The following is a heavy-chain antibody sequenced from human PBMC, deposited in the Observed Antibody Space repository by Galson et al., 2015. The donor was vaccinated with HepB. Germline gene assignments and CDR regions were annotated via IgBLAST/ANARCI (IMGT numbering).Heavy chain of an antibody. CDR1: GYTFTSYY. Sequence: SVKVSCKASGYTFTSYYMHWVRQAPGQGLEWMGIINPSGGSTSYAQKFQGRVTMTRDTSTSTVDMELSSLRSEDTAVYYCSRDLWFGESPLVCWGQGTLVTVSS. CDR2: INPSGGST. CDR3: SRDLWFGESPLVC. J-gene: IGHJ4*02. V-gene: IGHV1-46*01. D-gene: IGHD3-10*01.